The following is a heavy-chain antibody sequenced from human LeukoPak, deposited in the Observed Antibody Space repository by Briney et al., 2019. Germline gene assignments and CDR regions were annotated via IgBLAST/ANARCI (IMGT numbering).Heavy chain of an antibody. CDR1: GGSISSYY. D-gene: IGHD3-3*01. CDR2: IYTSGST. CDR3: AREKSRSLRFLARYYFDY. J-gene: IGHJ4*02. Sequence: SETLSLTCTVSGGSISSYYWSWNRQPAGKGLEWIGRIYTSGSTNYNPSLKSRVTMSVDTSKNQFSLKLSSVTAADTAVYYCAREKSRSLRFLARYYFDYWGQGTLVTVSS. V-gene: IGHV4-4*07.